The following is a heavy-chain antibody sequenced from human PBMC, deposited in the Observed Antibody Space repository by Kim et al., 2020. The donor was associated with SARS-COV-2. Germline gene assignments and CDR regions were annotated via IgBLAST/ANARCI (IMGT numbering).Heavy chain of an antibody. Sequence: GGSLRLSCAASGFTFDDYGMSWVRQAPGKGLEWVSGINRNSDSTGYADSVKGRFTISRDNAKNSLFLQMNSPRAEESDFYHCVRGYAGGPFDLWGQGTLVTVSS. D-gene: IGHD3-22*01. CDR2: INRNSDST. CDR1: GFTFDDYG. CDR3: VRGYAGGPFDL. V-gene: IGHV3-20*01. J-gene: IGHJ4*02.